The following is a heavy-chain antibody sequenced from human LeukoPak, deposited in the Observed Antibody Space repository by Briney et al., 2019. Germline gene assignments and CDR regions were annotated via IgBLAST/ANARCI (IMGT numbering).Heavy chain of an antibody. D-gene: IGHD3-22*01. V-gene: IGHV1-46*01. CDR1: GYTFTSYY. J-gene: IGHJ4*02. CDR3: ARRRDYYDSSGYSFDY. CDR2: INPSGGST. Sequence: ASVKVSCKASGYTFTSYYMHWVRQAPGQGLEWMGIINPSGGSTSYAQKFQGRVTMTRDTSTSAVYMELSSMRSEDTAVYYCARRRDYYDSSGYSFDYWGQGTLVTVSS.